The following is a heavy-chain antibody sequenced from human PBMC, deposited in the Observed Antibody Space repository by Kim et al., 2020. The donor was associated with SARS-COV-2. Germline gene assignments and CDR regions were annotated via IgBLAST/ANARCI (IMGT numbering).Heavy chain of an antibody. V-gene: IGHV3-21*01. J-gene: IGHJ4*02. Sequence: GGSLRLSCAVSGFTLRTYSMSWLRQAPGKGLEWVASISTDSSFRHYADSPKGRFTISRDNAENSLYLQMNSLRVEDTDVYYCARDADGSGNLIFDSWGQG. CDR2: ISTDSSFR. CDR1: GFTLRTYS. D-gene: IGHD3-10*01. CDR3: ARDADGSGNLIFDS.